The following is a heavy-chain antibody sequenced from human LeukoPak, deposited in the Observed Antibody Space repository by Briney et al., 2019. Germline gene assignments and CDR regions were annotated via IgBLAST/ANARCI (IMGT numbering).Heavy chain of an antibody. CDR2: ISGSGGST. V-gene: IGHV3-23*01. D-gene: IGHD3-3*01. Sequence: GGSLRLSCAASGFTFSSYAVSWVRQAPGKGLEWVSAISGSGGSTYYADSVKGRFTISRDNSKNTLYLQMNSLRAEDTAVYYCARGIDDFWSGLIDNWGQGILVTVSS. CDR1: GFTFSSYA. J-gene: IGHJ4*02. CDR3: ARGIDDFWSGLIDN.